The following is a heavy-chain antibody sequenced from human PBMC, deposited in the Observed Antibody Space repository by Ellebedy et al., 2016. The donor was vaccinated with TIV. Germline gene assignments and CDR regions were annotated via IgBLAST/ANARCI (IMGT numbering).Heavy chain of an antibody. CDR3: TTYSSGRVRGMFDY. V-gene: IGHV3-72*01. D-gene: IGHD3-10*01. CDR2: IKNKANSYIT. CDR1: GFTFSNAW. Sequence: GESLKISXAASGFTFSNAWMSWVRQAPGKGLEWVGRIKNKANSYITEYAASVKGRFTISRDDSMNSLYLQMSSLKTEDTAVYYCTTYSSGRVRGMFDYWGQGTLVTVSS. J-gene: IGHJ4*02.